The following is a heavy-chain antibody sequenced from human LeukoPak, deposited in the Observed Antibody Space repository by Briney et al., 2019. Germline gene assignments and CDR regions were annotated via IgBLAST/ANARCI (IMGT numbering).Heavy chain of an antibody. CDR3: ARGILWSLGY. CDR2: IWYDGSNK. Sequence: GGSLRLSCAASGFTFSSYGMHWVRQDPGKGLEWVAVIWYDGSNKYYADSVKGRFTISRDNSKNTLYLQMNSLRAEDTAVYYCARGILWSLGYWGQGTLVTVSS. V-gene: IGHV3-33*01. D-gene: IGHD2-21*01. CDR1: GFTFSSYG. J-gene: IGHJ4*02.